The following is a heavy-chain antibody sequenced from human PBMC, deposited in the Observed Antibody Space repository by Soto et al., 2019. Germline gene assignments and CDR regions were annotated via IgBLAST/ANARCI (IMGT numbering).Heavy chain of an antibody. CDR2: IIPIFGTA. CDR1: GGTFSSYA. CDR3: AASFGELSTISYHGMDV. V-gene: IGHV1-69*01. J-gene: IGHJ6*02. D-gene: IGHD3-10*01. Sequence: QVQLVQSGAEVKKPGSSVKVSCKASGGTFSSYAISWVRQAPGQGLEWMGGIIPIFGTANYAQKFQGRVTITADESTSTAYMELSSLRSEDTAVYYCAASFGELSTISYHGMDVWGQGTTVTVSS.